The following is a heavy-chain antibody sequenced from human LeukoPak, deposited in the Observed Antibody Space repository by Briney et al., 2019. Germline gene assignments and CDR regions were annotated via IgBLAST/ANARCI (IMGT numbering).Heavy chain of an antibody. CDR3: ARDSVAGNDAFDI. Sequence: ASVKVSCKASGYTFTRYYMHWVRQAPGQGLEWMGIINPSGGSTSYAQKFQGRVTMTRDMSTSTVYMELSSLRSEDTAVYYCARDSVAGNDAFDIWGQGTMVTVSS. V-gene: IGHV1-46*01. J-gene: IGHJ3*02. CDR1: GYTFTRYY. CDR2: INPSGGST. D-gene: IGHD1-1*01.